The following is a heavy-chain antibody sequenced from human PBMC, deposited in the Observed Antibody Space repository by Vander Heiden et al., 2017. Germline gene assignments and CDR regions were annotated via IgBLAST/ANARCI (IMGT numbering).Heavy chain of an antibody. CDR1: GFTFSDYY. CDR3: AIDLSWATPIYGMDV. V-gene: IGHV3-11*01. J-gene: IGHJ6*02. CDR2: ISSSGSTI. Sequence: QVQLVESGGGLVKPGGSLRLSCAASGFTFSDYYMSWIRQAPGKGLEWVSYISSSGSTIYYADSGKGRFTISRDNAKNSLYMQMNRLRAEETAVYYCAIDLSWATPIYGMDVWGQGTTVTVYS. D-gene: IGHD2-15*01.